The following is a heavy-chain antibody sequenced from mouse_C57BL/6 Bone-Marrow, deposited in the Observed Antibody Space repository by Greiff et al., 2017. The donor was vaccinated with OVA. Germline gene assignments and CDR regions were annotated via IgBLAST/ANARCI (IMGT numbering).Heavy chain of an antibody. CDR3: TRDLLYYSNYDAMDY. J-gene: IGHJ4*01. D-gene: IGHD2-5*01. CDR2: ISSGGDYI. Sequence: DVMLVESGEGLVKPGGSLKLSCAASGFTFSSYAMSWVRQTPEKRLEWVAYISSGGDYIYYADTVKGRFTISRDNARNTLYLQMSSLKSEDTAMYYCTRDLLYYSNYDAMDYWGQGTSVTVSS. CDR1: GFTFSSYA. V-gene: IGHV5-9-1*02.